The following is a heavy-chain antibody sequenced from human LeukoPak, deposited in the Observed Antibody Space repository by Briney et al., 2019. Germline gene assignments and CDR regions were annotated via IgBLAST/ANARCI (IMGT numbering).Heavy chain of an antibody. CDR1: GFTFSTYA. V-gene: IGHV3-64*01. D-gene: IGHD3-10*01. CDR2: ISGNGRST. J-gene: IGHJ4*02. Sequence: PGGSLRHSCTASGFTFSTYATHWVRQAPGKGLEYVSGISGNGRSTFYGSSVKGRFTVSRDNSKDTLYLQMGSLRVEDMAVYYCAKDEPGTYSPSDYWGQGTLVTVSS. CDR3: AKDEPGTYSPSDY.